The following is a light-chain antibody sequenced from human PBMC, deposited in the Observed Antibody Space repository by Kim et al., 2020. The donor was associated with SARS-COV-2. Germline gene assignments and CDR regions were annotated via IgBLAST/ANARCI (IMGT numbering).Light chain of an antibody. V-gene: IGLV3-19*01. CDR2: GKN. J-gene: IGLJ2*01. CDR1: SLGRYY. CDR3: NTRDNNDNVV. Sequence: VALEQTDRNTWEGDSLGRYYATWYQQKQRQAPMLVIYGKNNRPSGIPDRCSGSTSENTASLTSTGTQAGDEADYYCNTRDNNDNVVFGGGTQLTVL.